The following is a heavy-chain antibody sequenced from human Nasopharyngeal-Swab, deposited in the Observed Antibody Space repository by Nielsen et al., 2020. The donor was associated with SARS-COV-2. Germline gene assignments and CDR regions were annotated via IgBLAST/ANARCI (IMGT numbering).Heavy chain of an antibody. CDR3: ARSCGTVGCPFDP. J-gene: IGHJ5*02. Sequence: ASVKVSCKRSGYTCTDYYIHWVRQAPGQGFEWMGRISLASGGTNYAQTFQGRVTVTRDTSTSTAYMELTSLRSDDTATYYCARSCGTVGCPFDPWGQGTLVTVSS. V-gene: IGHV1-2*06. CDR1: GYTCTDYY. CDR2: ISLASGGT. D-gene: IGHD2-15*01.